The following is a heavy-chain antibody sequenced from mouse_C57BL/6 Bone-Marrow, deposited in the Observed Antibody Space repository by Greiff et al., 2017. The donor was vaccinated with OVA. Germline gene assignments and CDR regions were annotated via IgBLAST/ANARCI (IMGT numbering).Heavy chain of an antibody. J-gene: IGHJ3*01. CDR2: IDPSDSYT. Sequence: QVQLQQSGAELVKPGASVKLSCKASGYTFTSYWMQWVKQRPGQGLEWIGEIDPSDSYTNYNQKFKGKATLTVDTSSSTAYMQRSRLTSEDSAVYYCARDGYYPAWFAYWGQGTLVTVSA. CDR1: GYTFTSYW. D-gene: IGHD2-3*01. CDR3: ARDGYYPAWFAY. V-gene: IGHV1-50*01.